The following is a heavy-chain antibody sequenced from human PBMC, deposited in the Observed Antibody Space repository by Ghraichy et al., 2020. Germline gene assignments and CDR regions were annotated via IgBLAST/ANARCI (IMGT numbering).Heavy chain of an antibody. CDR2: IYWNADT. D-gene: IGHD2-21*02. Sequence: SGPTLVKPTQTLTLTCTFSGFSLSTGEVSVGWFRQPPGKALEWLGVIYWNADTRYSPSLKSRLTITQDASKNQVVLTMTSMDPVDTGTYYCAHSDCGVACDEWFHYWGQGTLVSVSA. CDR1: GFSLSTGEVS. J-gene: IGHJ4*02. V-gene: IGHV2-5*01. CDR3: AHSDCGVACDEWFHY.